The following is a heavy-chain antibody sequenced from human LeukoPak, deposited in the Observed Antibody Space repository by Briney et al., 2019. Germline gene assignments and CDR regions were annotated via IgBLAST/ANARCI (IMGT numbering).Heavy chain of an antibody. J-gene: IGHJ3*02. CDR3: ARALTMVRGVTLGAFDI. V-gene: IGHV1-69*05. CDR1: GGTFSSYA. Sequence: EASVKVSCKASGGTFSSYAISWVRQAPGQGLEWMGRIIPIFGTANYAQKFQGRVTITTDESTSTAYMELSSLRSEDTAVYYCARALTMVRGVTLGAFDIWGQGTMVTVSS. CDR2: IIPIFGTA. D-gene: IGHD3-10*01.